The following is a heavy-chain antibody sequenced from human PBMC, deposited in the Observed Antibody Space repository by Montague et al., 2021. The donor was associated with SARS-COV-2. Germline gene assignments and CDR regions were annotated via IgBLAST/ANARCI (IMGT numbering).Heavy chain of an antibody. CDR2: ISTTGANT. CDR1: GFTFSSYG. Sequence: SLRLSCAASGFTFSSYGMNRVRQAPGKGLEWVSAISTTGANTYYAGSVKGRFTISRDNSKNTLYLQLNSLRDEGTAVYYCAKEGVVVGADGFDYWGQGTMVIASS. J-gene: IGHJ3*01. CDR3: AKEGVVVGADGFDY. D-gene: IGHD3-22*01. V-gene: IGHV3-23*01.